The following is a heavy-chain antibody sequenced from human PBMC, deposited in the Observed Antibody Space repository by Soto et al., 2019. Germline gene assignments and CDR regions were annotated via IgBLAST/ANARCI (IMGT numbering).Heavy chain of an antibody. D-gene: IGHD3-22*01. CDR3: AHRRYYYDSSGYSDY. CDR2: IYWDDDK. Sequence: QITLKESGPTLVKPTQTLTLTCTFSGFSLSTSGVGVGWIRQPPGKALEWLALIYWDDDKRYSPSLKSRLTITKDTSKNQVVLTITNMDPVDTATYYCAHRRYYYDSSGYSDYWGQGTLVTVSS. J-gene: IGHJ4*02. V-gene: IGHV2-5*02. CDR1: GFSLSTSGVG.